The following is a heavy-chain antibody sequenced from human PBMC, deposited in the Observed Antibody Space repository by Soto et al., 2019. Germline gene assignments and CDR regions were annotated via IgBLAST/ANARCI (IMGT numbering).Heavy chain of an antibody. J-gene: IGHJ4*02. CDR1: GGPISSNY. D-gene: IGHD6-13*01. Sequence: SETLSLTCTVSGGPISSNYWTWIRQPPGRGLEWIGYVYNSGSTNYNPSLKSRVTISEDTSKSQFSLKVNSMTAADTAVYYCARYRREAVAGYTLDNWGQGILVTVSS. CDR3: ARYRREAVAGYTLDN. V-gene: IGHV4-59*01. CDR2: VYNSGST.